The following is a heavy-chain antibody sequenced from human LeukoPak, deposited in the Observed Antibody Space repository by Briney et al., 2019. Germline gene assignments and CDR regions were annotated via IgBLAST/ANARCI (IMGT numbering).Heavy chain of an antibody. CDR2: ISWNSGST. Sequence: GGSLRLSCAASGFTFDDYAMHWVRQAPGKGLEWVSGISWNSGSTGYADSVKGRFTISRDNAKNSLYLQMNSLRAEDTALYYCAKDMKKGRYYGSGSYYIGQYYFDYWGQGTLVTVSS. CDR3: AKDMKKGRYYGSGSYYIGQYYFDY. J-gene: IGHJ4*02. CDR1: GFTFDDYA. D-gene: IGHD3-10*01. V-gene: IGHV3-9*01.